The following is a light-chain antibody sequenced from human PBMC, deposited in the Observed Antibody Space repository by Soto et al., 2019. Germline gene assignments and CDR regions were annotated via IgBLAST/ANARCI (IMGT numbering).Light chain of an antibody. J-gene: IGKJ1*01. CDR2: GAS. CDR1: QTVNNNY. CDR3: HQYGISPPRT. V-gene: IGKV3-20*01. Sequence: EIVLTQSPGTLSLSPGERATLSCRASQTVNNNYLAWYQQIPGQAPRLLISGASGRATGTPDRFSGSGSGTDFTLTIGRLEPEDFAVYYCHQYGISPPRTFGQGTKVDIK.